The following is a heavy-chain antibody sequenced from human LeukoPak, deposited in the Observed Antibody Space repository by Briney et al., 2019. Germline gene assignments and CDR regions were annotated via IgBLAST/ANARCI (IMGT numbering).Heavy chain of an antibody. D-gene: IGHD6-19*01. V-gene: IGHV1-18*04. CDR3: ARVMAVAGTLDY. J-gene: IGHJ4*02. Sequence: ASVKVSCKASGYTLTDYYMHWVRQAPGQGLEWMGWISAYNGNTNYAQKLQGRVTMTTDTSTSTAYMELRSLRSDDTAVYYCARVMAVAGTLDYWGQGTLVTVSS. CDR1: GYTLTDYY. CDR2: ISAYNGNT.